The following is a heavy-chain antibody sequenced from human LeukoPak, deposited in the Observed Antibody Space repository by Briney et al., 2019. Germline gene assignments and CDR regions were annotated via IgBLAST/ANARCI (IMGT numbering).Heavy chain of an antibody. CDR3: ARDSAYSSSWYYFDY. CDR1: GFTFSSYG. CDR2: IRYDGSNK. V-gene: IGHV3-30*02. D-gene: IGHD6-13*01. J-gene: IGHJ4*02. Sequence: PGGSLRLSCAASGFTFSSYGMHWVRQAPDKGLEWVAFIRYDGSNKYYADSVKGRFTISRDNSKNTLYLQMNSLRAEDTAVYYCARDSAYSSSWYYFDYWGQGTLVTVSS.